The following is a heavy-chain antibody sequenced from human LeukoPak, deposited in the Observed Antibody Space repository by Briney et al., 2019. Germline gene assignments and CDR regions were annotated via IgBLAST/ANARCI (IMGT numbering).Heavy chain of an antibody. Sequence: SETLSLTCAVYGGSFSGYYWSWIRQPPGKGLEWIGEINPSGSTNYNPSLKSRVTISVDRSKNQFSLKLSSVTAADTAVYYCARRRIAAFLGYWGQGTLVTVSS. D-gene: IGHD6-6*01. J-gene: IGHJ4*02. CDR3: ARRRIAAFLGY. CDR2: INPSGST. CDR1: GGSFSGYY. V-gene: IGHV4-34*01.